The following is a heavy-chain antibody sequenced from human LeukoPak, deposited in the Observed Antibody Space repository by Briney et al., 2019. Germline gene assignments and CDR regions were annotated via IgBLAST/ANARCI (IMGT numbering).Heavy chain of an antibody. J-gene: IGHJ4*02. CDR3: ARFAHVYSAYDY. CDR1: GCTFTSYY. V-gene: IGHV1-46*01. D-gene: IGHD5-12*01. Sequence: GASVKVSCKASGCTFTSYYIHWVRPAPGQGLDWMGIINPSGSSTHYAQKFQGRVTMTTDTSTSTVYMDLGSLRSEDTAVYYCARFAHVYSAYDYWGQGTLVTVSS. CDR2: INPSGSST.